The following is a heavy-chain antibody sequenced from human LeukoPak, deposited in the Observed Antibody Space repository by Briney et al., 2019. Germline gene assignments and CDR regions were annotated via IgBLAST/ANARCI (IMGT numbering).Heavy chain of an antibody. CDR1: GGSISSGSYY. J-gene: IGHJ6*03. CDR3: ARDDSSSSTHGGYYYYMDV. D-gene: IGHD6-6*01. V-gene: IGHV4-61*02. CDR2: IYTSGST. Sequence: PSQTLSLTCTVSGGSISSGSYYWSWIRQPAGKGLEWIGRIYTSGSTNYNPSLKSRVTISVDTSKNQFSLKLSSVTAADTAVYYCARDDSSSSTHGGYYYYMDVWGKGTTVTVSS.